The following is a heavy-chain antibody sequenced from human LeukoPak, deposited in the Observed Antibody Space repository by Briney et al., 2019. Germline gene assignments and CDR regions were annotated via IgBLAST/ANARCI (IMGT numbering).Heavy chain of an antibody. D-gene: IGHD4-17*01. CDR3: ARGQPYGDYNYFDP. CDR2: INPSTGGT. Sequence: ASVKVSCKASGYTFIGYYMHWVRQAPGQGLEWTGRINPSTGGTNSAQKFQGRVTMTRDTSISTAYMELSRLTSDDTAIYYCARGQPYGDYNYFDPWGQGTLVTVSS. CDR1: GYTFIGYY. J-gene: IGHJ5*02. V-gene: IGHV1-2*06.